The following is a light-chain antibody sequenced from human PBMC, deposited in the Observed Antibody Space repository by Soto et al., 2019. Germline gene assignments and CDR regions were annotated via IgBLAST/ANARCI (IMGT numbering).Light chain of an antibody. Sequence: DIVMTQSPATLSASPGETVTLSCRASQTVYNNLAWYQQKPGQAPRLLIFDASTRATGLPARFSGSGSGTEFTLTISSLQSEDVAVYYCQHYNIWPPKFSFGQGTKLEI. CDR2: DAS. CDR1: QTVYNN. J-gene: IGKJ2*03. V-gene: IGKV3-15*01. CDR3: QHYNIWPPKFS.